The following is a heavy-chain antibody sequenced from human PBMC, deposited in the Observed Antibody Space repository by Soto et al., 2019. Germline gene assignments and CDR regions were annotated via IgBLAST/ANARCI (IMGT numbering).Heavy chain of an antibody. D-gene: IGHD6-19*01. CDR3: ARDNVAGTGEFDY. CDR2: TSSSGSYI. V-gene: IGHV3-21*01. CDR1: GFTFTSYS. J-gene: IGHJ4*02. Sequence: EVHLVESGGGLVKPGGSLRLSCAASGFTFTSYSMNWVRQAPGQGLEWVSSTSSSGSYIYYADSVRGRFTISRDNAKNSLYLQMNSLTAEDTAVYYFARDNVAGTGEFDYWGQGALVTVSS.